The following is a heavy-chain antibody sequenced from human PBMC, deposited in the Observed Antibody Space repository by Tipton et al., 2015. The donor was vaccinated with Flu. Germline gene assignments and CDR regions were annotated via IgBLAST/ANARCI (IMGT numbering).Heavy chain of an antibody. J-gene: IGHJ4*02. V-gene: IGHV5-51*01. Sequence: QLVQSGTEEKKPGESLKISCKGSRFNFRTYWIGWVRQVPGKGLEWVGIIYPEDSDTRYSPSFHGQVTISADKSISTAYLQWNSLKASDTAMYYCARLPPGSYYDTSGFYRSYFDYWGQGTQVTVSS. CDR1: RFNFRTYW. CDR2: IYPEDSDT. D-gene: IGHD3-22*01. CDR3: ARLPPGSYYDTSGFYRSYFDY.